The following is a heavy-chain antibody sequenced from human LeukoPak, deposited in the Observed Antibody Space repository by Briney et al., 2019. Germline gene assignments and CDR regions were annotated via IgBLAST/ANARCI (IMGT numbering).Heavy chain of an antibody. D-gene: IGHD2-2*01. V-gene: IGHV1-2*02. J-gene: IGHJ5*02. CDR3: ARGMGVPAAMYWFDP. CDR2: INPNSGGT. Sequence: ASVKVSCKASGYTFTGYYIHWVRQAPEQGLEWMGWINPNSGGTNYAQKFQGRVTMTRDTSISTAYMELSRLRSDDTAVYYCARGMGVPAAMYWFDPWGQGTLVTVSS. CDR1: GYTFTGYY.